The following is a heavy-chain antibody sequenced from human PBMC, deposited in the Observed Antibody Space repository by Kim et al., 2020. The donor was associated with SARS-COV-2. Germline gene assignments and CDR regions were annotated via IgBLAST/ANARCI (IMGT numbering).Heavy chain of an antibody. D-gene: IGHD5-12*01. V-gene: IGHV4-31*02. Sequence: YYTPSLKSRVTISVDTSKNQFSLKLSSVTAADTAVYYCARDLRNSGYDLWGQGTLVTVSS. CDR3: ARDLRNSGYDL. J-gene: IGHJ4*02.